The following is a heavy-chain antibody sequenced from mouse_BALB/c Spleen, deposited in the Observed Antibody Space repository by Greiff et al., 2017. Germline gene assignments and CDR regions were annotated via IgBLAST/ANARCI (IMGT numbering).Heavy chain of an antibody. CDR2: IYPYNGGT. CDR3: ARGDDYSYYAMDY. CDR1: GYTFTDYN. V-gene: IGHV1S29*02. Sequence: VQLQQSGPELVKPGASVKISCKASGYTFTDYNMHWVKQSHGKSLEWIGYIYPYNGGTGYNQKFKSKATLTVDNSSSTAYMELRSLTSEDSAVYYCARGDDYSYYAMDYWGQGTSVTVSS. D-gene: IGHD2-4*01. J-gene: IGHJ4*01.